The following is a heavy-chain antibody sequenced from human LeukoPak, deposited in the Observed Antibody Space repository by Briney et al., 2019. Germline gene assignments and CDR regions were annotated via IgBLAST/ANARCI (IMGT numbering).Heavy chain of an antibody. CDR3: AKVGSGSYYSPFDY. CDR1: GFTFSSYA. CDR2: ISGSGGST. V-gene: IGHV3-23*01. D-gene: IGHD3-10*01. J-gene: IGHJ4*02. Sequence: GGSLRLSCAASGFTFSSYAMSWVLQAPGKGLEWVSGISGSGGSTYYADSVKGRFTISRDKSKNTVYLQMNSLRAEDTAVYYCAKVGSGSYYSPFDYWGQGTLVTVSS.